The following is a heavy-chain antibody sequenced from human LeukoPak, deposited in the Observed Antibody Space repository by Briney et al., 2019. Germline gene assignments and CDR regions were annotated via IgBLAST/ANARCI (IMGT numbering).Heavy chain of an antibody. J-gene: IGHJ5*02. CDR1: GFTFSSYA. V-gene: IGHV3-23*01. D-gene: IGHD4-17*01. Sequence: PGGSLRLSCAASGFTFSSYAMNWVRQAPGKGLEWVSSITGGHYATYNTDSVKSRFTISRDNAKNTLYLQVNSLRADDTAIYYCTKDPNGDYIGAFDPWGQGTLVTVSS. CDR3: TKDPNGDYIGAFDP. CDR2: ITGGHYAT.